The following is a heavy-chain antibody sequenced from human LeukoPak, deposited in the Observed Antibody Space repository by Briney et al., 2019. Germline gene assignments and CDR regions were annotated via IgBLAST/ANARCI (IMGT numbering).Heavy chain of an antibody. CDR3: AKDLDAVVVVAANY. CDR1: GFTFSSYA. D-gene: IGHD2-15*01. V-gene: IGHV3-23*01. Sequence: PGGSLRLSCAASGFTFSSYAMSWVRQAPGKGLEWVSAISDSGGDTYYADSVKGRFTISRDNSKNTLYLQMNSLRAEDTAVYYCAKDLDAVVVVAANYWGQGTLVTVSS. J-gene: IGHJ4*02. CDR2: ISDSGGDT.